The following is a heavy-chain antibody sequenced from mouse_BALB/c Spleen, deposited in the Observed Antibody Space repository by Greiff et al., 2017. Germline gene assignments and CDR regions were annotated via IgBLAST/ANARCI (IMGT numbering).Heavy chain of an antibody. CDR1: GFSLTSYG. CDR3: ARNWGGNYGWFAY. Sequence: VQLQESGPGLVQPSQSLSITCTVSGFSLTSYGVHWVRQSPGKGLEWLGVIWSGGSTDYNAAFISRLSISKDNSKSQVFFKMNSLQANDTAIYYCARNWGGNYGWFAYWGQGTLVTVSA. CDR2: IWSGGST. D-gene: IGHD2-1*01. V-gene: IGHV2-2*02. J-gene: IGHJ3*01.